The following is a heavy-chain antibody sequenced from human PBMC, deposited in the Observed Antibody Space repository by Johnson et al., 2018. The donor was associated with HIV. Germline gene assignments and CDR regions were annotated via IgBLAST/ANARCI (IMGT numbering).Heavy chain of an antibody. J-gene: IGHJ3*02. Sequence: VQLVESGGGVVRPGGSLRLSCAASGFTFDDYGMSWVRQAPGKGLEWVSGINWNGGSTAYGDSVKGRFTSSRDNAKNSLYLQMNSLRAEDTALYFCARDGRGEQLVDQGDAFDIWGQGTMVTVSS. V-gene: IGHV3-20*04. CDR1: GFTFDDYG. CDR2: INWNGGST. CDR3: ARDGRGEQLVDQGDAFDI. D-gene: IGHD6-6*01.